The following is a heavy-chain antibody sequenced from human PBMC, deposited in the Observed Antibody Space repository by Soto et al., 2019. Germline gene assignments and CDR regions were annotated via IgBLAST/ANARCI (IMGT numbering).Heavy chain of an antibody. J-gene: IGHJ4*02. D-gene: IGHD2-15*01. Sequence: KPSETLSLTCTVSGGSVSSGSYYWSWIRQPPGKGLEWIGYIYYSGSTNYNPSLKSRVTISVDTSKNQFSLKLSSVTAADTAVYYCARLFRYCSGGSCQLSFDYWGQGTLVTVSS. CDR2: IYYSGST. CDR1: GGSVSSGSYY. V-gene: IGHV4-61*01. CDR3: ARLFRYCSGGSCQLSFDY.